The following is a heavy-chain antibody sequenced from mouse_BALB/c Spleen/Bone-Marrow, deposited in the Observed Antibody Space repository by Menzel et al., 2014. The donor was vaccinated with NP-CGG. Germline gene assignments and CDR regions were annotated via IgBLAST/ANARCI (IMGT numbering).Heavy chain of an antibody. V-gene: IGHV5-6-3*01. J-gene: IGHJ3*01. Sequence: EVKLEDSGGDLVQPGGSLKLSCAASGFTFSNYGMSWVRQNPDKRLDLVATINSNGGTTYYPDSVKCRFTISRDNAKNTLELQKSSLKSEDTAMYFCARGFYYVDDGPGFAYWDQGTPVTVSA. CDR3: ARGFYYVDDGPGFAY. CDR2: INSNGGTT. CDR1: GFTFSNYG. D-gene: IGHD2-2*01.